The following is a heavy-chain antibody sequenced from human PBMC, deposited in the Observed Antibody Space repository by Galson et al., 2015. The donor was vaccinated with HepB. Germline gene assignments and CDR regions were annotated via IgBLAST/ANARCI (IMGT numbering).Heavy chain of an antibody. V-gene: IGHV3-49*03. Sequence: SLRLSCAASGFPFRNYNIYWFRQAPGKGLEWVGFIRDKGYGGTTDYAASVKGRFTISRDDSSSIAYLQMNSLKMEDTAVYYCTRDYFLGFYCGGDCYSGFDYWGQGTLVTVSS. CDR2: IRDKGYGGTT. CDR1: GFPFRNYN. D-gene: IGHD2-21*02. J-gene: IGHJ4*02. CDR3: TRDYFLGFYCGGDCYSGFDY.